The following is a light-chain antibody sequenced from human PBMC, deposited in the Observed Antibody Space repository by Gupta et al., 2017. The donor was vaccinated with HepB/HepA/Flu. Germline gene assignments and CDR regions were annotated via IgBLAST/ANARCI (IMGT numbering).Light chain of an antibody. CDR2: WAS. V-gene: IGKV4-1*01. J-gene: IGKJ2*01. CDR1: QSFCYSPKNKNY. Sequence: DIVLTQSPDSLAVSLGERATINCKSSQSFCYSPKNKNYLAWYQKKPGQPPKLLIYWASTRESGGKDPFSDSPDRTDFTLTISRRQAEDVDVYYCQQLDYAHLCSSFGQGTKVEIK. CDR3: QQLDYAHLCSS.